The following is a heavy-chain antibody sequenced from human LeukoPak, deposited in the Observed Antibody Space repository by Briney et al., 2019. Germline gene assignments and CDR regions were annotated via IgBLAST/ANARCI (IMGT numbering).Heavy chain of an antibody. J-gene: IGHJ6*03. Sequence: GGSLRLSCAASGFTFDDYAMHWVRHAPGKGLEWVSLISWDGGSTYYADSVKGRFTISRDNSKNSLYLQMNSLRAEDTALYYCAKAYKIGYYYYMDVWGKGTTVTVSS. D-gene: IGHD1-1*01. V-gene: IGHV3-43D*03. CDR2: ISWDGGST. CDR3: AKAYKIGYYYYMDV. CDR1: GFTFDDYA.